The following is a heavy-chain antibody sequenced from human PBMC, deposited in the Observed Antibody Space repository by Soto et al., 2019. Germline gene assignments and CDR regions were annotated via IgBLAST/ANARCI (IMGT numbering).Heavy chain of an antibody. V-gene: IGHV5-51*01. CDR1: GYSFTSYW. Sequence: GESLKISCKGSGYSFTSYWIGWVRQMPWKGLEWMGIIYPGDSDTRYSPSFQGQVTISADKSISTAYLQWSSLKASDTAMYYCARQMDYYDSSGYYYPYYYYGMDVWGQGTTVIVSS. CDR3: ARQMDYYDSSGYYYPYYYYGMDV. J-gene: IGHJ6*02. CDR2: IYPGDSDT. D-gene: IGHD3-22*01.